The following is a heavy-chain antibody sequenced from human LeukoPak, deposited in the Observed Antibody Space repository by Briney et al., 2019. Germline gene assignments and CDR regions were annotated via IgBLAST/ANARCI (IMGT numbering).Heavy chain of an antibody. CDR3: SRDFTTTGRMFREL. J-gene: IGHJ4*02. V-gene: IGHV1-69*04. D-gene: IGHD1-1*01. Sequence: SVKLSCKASGGSFSSYTTSWVRQAPGQGRGWVGRILPIRDIANYTQKFQGRVTITAYKSKTTAYMDLSSVRSEAGAVYYCSRDFTTTGRMFRELWGQGTVDSVSS. CDR2: ILPIRDIA. CDR1: GGSFSSYT.